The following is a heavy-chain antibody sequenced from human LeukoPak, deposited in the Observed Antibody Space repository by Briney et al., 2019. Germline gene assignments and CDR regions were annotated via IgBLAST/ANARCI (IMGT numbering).Heavy chain of an antibody. CDR2: ITNDGSST. CDR1: GLTFSSHW. V-gene: IGHV3-74*01. CDR3: ARDDYGSGSPYYGTDV. Sequence: GGSLRLSCAASGLTFSSHWMHWVRQAPGKGLVWVSRITNDGSSTTYADSVKGRFTISRDNAKNMLYLQVNSLRAEDTAVYYCARDDYGSGSPYYGTDVWGQGTAVTVSS. D-gene: IGHD3-10*01. J-gene: IGHJ6*02.